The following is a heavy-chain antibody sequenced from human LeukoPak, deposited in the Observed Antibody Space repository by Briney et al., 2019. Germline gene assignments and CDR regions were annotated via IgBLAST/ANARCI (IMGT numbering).Heavy chain of an antibody. CDR3: ARVGYSSSWYLAFDI. CDR1: GFTFSSYS. J-gene: IGHJ3*02. CDR2: ISSSSSYI. D-gene: IGHD6-13*01. V-gene: IGHV3-21*01. Sequence: PGGSLRLSCAASGFTFSSYSMNWFRQAPGKGLEWVSSISSSSSYIYYADSVKGRFTISRDNAKNSLYLQMNSLRAEDTAVYYCARVGYSSSWYLAFDIWGQGTMVTVSS.